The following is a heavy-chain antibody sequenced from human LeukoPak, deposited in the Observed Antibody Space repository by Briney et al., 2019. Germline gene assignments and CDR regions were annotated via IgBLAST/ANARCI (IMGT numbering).Heavy chain of an antibody. V-gene: IGHV3-11*04. CDR2: ISRSSSKI. J-gene: IGHJ4*02. Sequence: PGGSLRLSCAASGFSFSDHYMSWIRQAPGKGLEWVSLISRSSSKIFYADSVKGRFTISRDNAKSSLYLQMNSLREEDTAIYYCARDALTADTSGYYFDHWGQGTLVTVSS. CDR3: ARDALTADTSGYYFDH. D-gene: IGHD3-22*01. CDR1: GFSFSDHY.